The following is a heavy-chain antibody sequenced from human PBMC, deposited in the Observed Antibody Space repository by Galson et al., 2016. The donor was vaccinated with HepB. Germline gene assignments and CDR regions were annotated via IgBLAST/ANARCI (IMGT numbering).Heavy chain of an antibody. V-gene: IGHV4-59*01. J-gene: IGHJ6*02. Sequence: SETLSLTCSVSGGSISSSHWNWIRQPPGKGLEWIGNIHDTGSTNYSPSPKSRVTISLDTPKNQFSLNLSSVTAADTAIYYCARIMDYDFWSGYRLNYYGMDVWGQGTAVTVSS. CDR3: ARIMDYDFWSGYRLNYYGMDV. D-gene: IGHD3-3*01. CDR1: GGSISSSH. CDR2: IHDTGST.